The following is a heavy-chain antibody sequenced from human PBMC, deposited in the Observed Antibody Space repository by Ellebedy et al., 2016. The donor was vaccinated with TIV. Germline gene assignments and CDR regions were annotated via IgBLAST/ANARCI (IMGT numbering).Heavy chain of an antibody. CDR1: GGSISSGDYY. D-gene: IGHD3-10*01. CDR3: ARDPRYGSGLSGYYYGMDV. V-gene: IGHV4-30-4*01. Sequence: SETLSLTXTVSGGSISSGDYYWSWIRQPPGKGLEWIGYIYYSGSTYYNPSLKSRVTISVDTSKNQFSLKLSSVTAADTAVYYCARDPRYGSGLSGYYYGMDVWGQGTTVTVSS. CDR2: IYYSGST. J-gene: IGHJ6*02.